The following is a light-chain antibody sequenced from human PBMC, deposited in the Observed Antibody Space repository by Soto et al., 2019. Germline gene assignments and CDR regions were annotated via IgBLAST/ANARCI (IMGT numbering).Light chain of an antibody. V-gene: IGKV3-15*01. Sequence: IVMTQSPSTLSVSPGERATLSCRASQSVSSDLAWYHQKPGQAPRLLIYGASTRATGIPARFSGSGSGTEFTLTISSLQPEDFAVYYCQQYNNWPITFGQGTRLEIK. CDR1: QSVSSD. J-gene: IGKJ5*01. CDR3: QQYNNWPIT. CDR2: GAS.